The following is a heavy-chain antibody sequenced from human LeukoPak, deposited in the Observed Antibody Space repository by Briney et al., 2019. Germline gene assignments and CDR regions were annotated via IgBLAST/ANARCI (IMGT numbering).Heavy chain of an antibody. D-gene: IGHD1-26*01. V-gene: IGHV4-31*03. J-gene: IGHJ4*02. CDR1: GGSISSGGYY. CDR2: IYYSGST. CDR3: ARGRYSGSYYAY. Sequence: SQTLSLTCTVSGGSISSGGYYWSWIRQHPGKGLEWIGYIYYSGSTYYNPSLKSRVTISVDTSKNQFSLKLSSVTAADTAAYYCARGRYSGSYYAYWGQGTLVTVSS.